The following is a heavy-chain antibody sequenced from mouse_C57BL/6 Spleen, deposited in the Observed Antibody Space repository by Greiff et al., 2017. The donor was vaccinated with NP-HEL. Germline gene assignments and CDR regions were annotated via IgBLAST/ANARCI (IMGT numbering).Heavy chain of an antibody. CDR2: IHPSDSDT. V-gene: IGHV1-74*01. Sequence: QVQLQQPGAELVKPGASVKVSCKASGYTFTSYWMHWVKQRPGQGLEWIGRIHPSDSDTNYNQKFKGKATLTVNKSSSTAYMQLSSLTSEDSAVYYCAISLDGYYIYAMDYWGQGTSVTVSS. D-gene: IGHD2-3*01. J-gene: IGHJ4*01. CDR1: GYTFTSYW. CDR3: AISLDGYYIYAMDY.